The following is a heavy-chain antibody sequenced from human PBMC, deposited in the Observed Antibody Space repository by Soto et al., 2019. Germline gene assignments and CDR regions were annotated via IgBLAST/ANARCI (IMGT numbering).Heavy chain of an antibody. D-gene: IGHD2-15*01. CDR2: IYHSGST. J-gene: IGHJ5*02. V-gene: IGHV4-4*02. CDR1: GGSISSSNW. CDR3: ARDGDCSGGSCQDSNWFDP. Sequence: SETLSLTCAVSGGSISSSNWWSWVRQPPGKGLEWIGEIYHSGSTNYNPPLKSRVTISVDKSKNQFSLKLSSVTAADTAVYYCARDGDCSGGSCQDSNWFDPWGQGTLVTVSS.